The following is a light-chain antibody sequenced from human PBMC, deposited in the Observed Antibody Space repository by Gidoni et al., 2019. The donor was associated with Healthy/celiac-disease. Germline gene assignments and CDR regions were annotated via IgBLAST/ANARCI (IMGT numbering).Light chain of an antibody. CDR3: QQYGRSPYT. J-gene: IGKJ2*01. Sequence: EIVLTPSPGTLSLSPGESATRTCRTSQSVSSSYLAWYQQKPGQAPGLLVYCASSRATGIPDRFSGSGSGTDCTLTISRVEAEDFAVYYCQQYGRSPYTFGQGTKLEIK. CDR1: QSVSSSY. V-gene: IGKV3-20*01. CDR2: CAS.